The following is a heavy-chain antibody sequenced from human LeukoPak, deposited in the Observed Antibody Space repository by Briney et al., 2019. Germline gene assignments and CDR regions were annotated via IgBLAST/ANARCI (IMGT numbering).Heavy chain of an antibody. Sequence: SETLSLTCTVSGGSITSYYWSWIRQPPGKGLEWIGYIYYSGSTNYNPSLKSRVTISVDTSKNQFSLKLSSVTAADTAVYYCARHSRIIITSGGVIVPFFDYWGQGTLVTVSS. CDR1: GGSITSYY. V-gene: IGHV4-59*08. J-gene: IGHJ4*02. CDR2: IYYSGST. D-gene: IGHD3-16*02. CDR3: ARHSRIIITSGGVIVPFFDY.